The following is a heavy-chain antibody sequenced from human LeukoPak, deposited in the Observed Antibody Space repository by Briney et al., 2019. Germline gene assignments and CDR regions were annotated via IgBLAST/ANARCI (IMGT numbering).Heavy chain of an antibody. V-gene: IGHV1-18*01. CDR2: IIVYNGNR. Sequence: ASVKVSCKASGYTFTSYGINWVRQAPGQGLEWRGWIIVYNGNRNDAQKLQGRVTMATDTSTSTAYMELRSLRSDDTAVYYCARGLLVGAAGVGYWGQGTLVTVSS. D-gene: IGHD1-26*01. CDR1: GYTFTSYG. J-gene: IGHJ4*02. CDR3: ARGLLVGAAGVGY.